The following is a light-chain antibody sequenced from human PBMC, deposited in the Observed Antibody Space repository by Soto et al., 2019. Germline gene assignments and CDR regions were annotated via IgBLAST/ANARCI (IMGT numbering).Light chain of an antibody. CDR3: CSYAGSSLV. J-gene: IGLJ2*01. CDR1: SSDVGSYNL. Sequence: QSALTQPASVSGSPGQSITISCTGTSSDVGSYNLVSWYQQHPGEAPKLMIYEGSKRPSGVSNRFSGSKSGNTASLTISGLQAEDEADYYCCSYAGSSLVFGGGTKLTVL. V-gene: IGLV2-23*01. CDR2: EGS.